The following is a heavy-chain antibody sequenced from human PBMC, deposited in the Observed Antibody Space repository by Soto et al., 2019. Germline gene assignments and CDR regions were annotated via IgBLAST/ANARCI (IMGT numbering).Heavy chain of an antibody. D-gene: IGHD6-19*01. J-gene: IGHJ5*01. V-gene: IGHV3-74*01. CDR2: ISSDGRNT. CDR1: GFTFSSYW. Sequence: DVQLVESGGGLVQPGGSLRLSCAACGFTFSSYWVHWVRQAPGKGLVWVSRISSDGRNTNYADSVKGRFTISRDNAKNTLYLQMNSLRAEDTAVYYCAWSVSSGSSFDPWGQGTLVTFSS. CDR3: AWSVSSGSSFDP.